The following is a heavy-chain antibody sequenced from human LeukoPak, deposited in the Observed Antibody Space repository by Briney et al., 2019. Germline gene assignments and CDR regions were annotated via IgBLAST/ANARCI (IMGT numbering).Heavy chain of an antibody. V-gene: IGHV3-74*01. D-gene: IGHD4-17*01. CDR2: INSDGSST. CDR1: GFTFSSYW. J-gene: IGHJ4*02. Sequence: PGGSLRLSCAASGFTFSSYWMHWVRQAPGKGLVWVSRINSDGSSTFYADSVKGRFTISRDNAKNTLYLQMNSLRAEDTALYYCARDLGMTDGDYVSYFDYWGQGTLVTVSS. CDR3: ARDLGMTDGDYVSYFDY.